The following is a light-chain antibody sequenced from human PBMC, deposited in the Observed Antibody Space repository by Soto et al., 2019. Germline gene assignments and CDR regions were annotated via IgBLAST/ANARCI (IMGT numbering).Light chain of an antibody. CDR2: KAS. Sequence: DIQMTQSPSTLSASVGDRVTITCRASQSISSWLAWYQQKPGKAPKLLIDKASTLESGVPSNFSGSGSGTEFTLTISSLQPEDFATYYCQQYNSYLWTFGQGTKVDIK. CDR1: QSISSW. J-gene: IGKJ1*01. CDR3: QQYNSYLWT. V-gene: IGKV1-5*03.